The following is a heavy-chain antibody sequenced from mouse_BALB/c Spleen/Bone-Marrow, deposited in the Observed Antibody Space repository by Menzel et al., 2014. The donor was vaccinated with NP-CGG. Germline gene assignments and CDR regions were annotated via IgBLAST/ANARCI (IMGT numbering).Heavy chain of an antibody. CDR3: TLAYFGQGDWFIDV. CDR2: IYPGNSDT. J-gene: IGHJ1*01. CDR1: DYTFTSYR. Sequence: EVQLQQSGTVLARPGASVKMSCKASDYTFTSYRMHWLKQRPGQGLEWIGAIYPGNSDTSYNQKFKGKAELTAVTSTSTAYMDLSSLTNEDSAVYYCTLAYFGQGDWFIDVWGAGTTVTVSS. V-gene: IGHV1-5*01. D-gene: IGHD2-10*01.